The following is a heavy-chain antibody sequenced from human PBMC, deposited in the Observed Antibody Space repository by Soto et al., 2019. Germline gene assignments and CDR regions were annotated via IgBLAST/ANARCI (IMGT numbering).Heavy chain of an antibody. CDR3: ARDTWAYYDFSLGPLY. CDR1: GFTFSSYG. CDR2: IWYDGSNK. Sequence: GGSLRLSCAASGFTFSSYGMHWVRQAPGKGLEWVAVIWYDGSNKYYADSVKGRFTISRDNSKNTLYLQMNSLRAEDTAAYYCARDTWAYYDFSLGPLYWGQGTLVTVSS. D-gene: IGHD3-3*01. V-gene: IGHV3-33*01. J-gene: IGHJ4*02.